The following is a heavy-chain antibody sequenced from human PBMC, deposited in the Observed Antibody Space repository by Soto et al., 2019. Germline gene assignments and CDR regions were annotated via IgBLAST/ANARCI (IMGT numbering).Heavy chain of an antibody. Sequence: ASVKVSCKASGYTFTSYAMHWVRQAPGQRLEWMGWINAGNGNTKYSQKFQGRATITRDTSASTAYMELSSLRSEDTAVYYCARDVGNYYDSSGLAPHWFDPWGQGTLVTVSS. CDR2: INAGNGNT. J-gene: IGHJ5*02. CDR3: ARDVGNYYDSSGLAPHWFDP. CDR1: GYTFTSYA. V-gene: IGHV1-3*01. D-gene: IGHD3-22*01.